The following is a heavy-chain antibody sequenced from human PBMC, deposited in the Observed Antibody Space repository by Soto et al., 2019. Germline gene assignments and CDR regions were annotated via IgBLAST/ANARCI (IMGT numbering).Heavy chain of an antibody. CDR1: GGTFSSYA. D-gene: IGHD1-26*01. CDR3: ARDSGGSYSKDWGDYYYYGMDV. CDR2: IIPIFGTA. V-gene: IGHV1-69*13. J-gene: IGHJ6*02. Sequence: GASVKVSCKASGGTFSSYAISWVRQAPGQGLEWMGGIIPIFGTANYAQKLQGRVTITADESTSTAYMELSSLRSEDTAVYYCARDSGGSYSKDWGDYYYYGMDVWGQGTTVTVSS.